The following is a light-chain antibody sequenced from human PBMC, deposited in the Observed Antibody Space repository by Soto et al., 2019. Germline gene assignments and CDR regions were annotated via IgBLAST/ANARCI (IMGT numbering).Light chain of an antibody. CDR1: SSNIGAGYD. Sequence: QSVLTQPPSVSGAPWQRVTISCTGSSSNIGAGYDIHWYQQLPGSAPKLLIYANSNRPSGVPDRFSGSRSGTSASLAITGLQAEDEADYSCQSYDSSLSGFYVFGTGTKVTVL. CDR3: QSYDSSLSGFYV. V-gene: IGLV1-40*01. J-gene: IGLJ1*01. CDR2: ANS.